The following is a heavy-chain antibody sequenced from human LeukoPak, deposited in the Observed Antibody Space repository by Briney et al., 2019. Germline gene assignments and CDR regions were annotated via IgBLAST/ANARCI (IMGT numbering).Heavy chain of an antibody. CDR1: GYTFTGYY. V-gene: IGHV1-2*06. CDR3: ARALDSGFYCFDD. CDR2: INPNSGGT. J-gene: IGHJ4*02. D-gene: IGHD6-19*01. Sequence: ASVKVSCKASGYTFTGYYMHWVRQAPGQGLEWMGRINPNSGGTNYAHNFQGRVTMTRDTSISTAYMELSRLSSDDTAVFYCARALDSGFYCFDDWGQGTLVTVSS.